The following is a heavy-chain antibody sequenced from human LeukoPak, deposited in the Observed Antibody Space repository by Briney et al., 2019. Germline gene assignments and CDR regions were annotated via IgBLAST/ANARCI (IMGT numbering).Heavy chain of an antibody. CDR1: GYTFNSYG. CDR3: ARARGYSYGYSDY. Sequence: ASVKVSCKASGYTFNSYGINWVRQAPGQGLEWMGWISASNANTDYAQRFQGRVTMTTDTSTTTAYMGLTSLRSDDTAVYYCARARGYSYGYSDYWGQGTLVTVSS. V-gene: IGHV1-18*01. J-gene: IGHJ4*02. D-gene: IGHD5-18*01. CDR2: ISASNANT.